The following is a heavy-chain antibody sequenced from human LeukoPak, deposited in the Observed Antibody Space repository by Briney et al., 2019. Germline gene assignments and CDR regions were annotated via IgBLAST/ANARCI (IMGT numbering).Heavy chain of an antibody. CDR1: GGSMTHYF. CDR2: THTSGSP. V-gene: IGHV4-4*09. Sequence: SETLSLTCTVSGGSMTHYFWNWIRQAPGKGLEWIGYTHTSGSPDYSRSLKSRATISLDTSKNHFSLMLSSVTAADTAVYFCARATQRYCSGTTCFPYWFDTWGQGTLATVSS. CDR3: ARATQRYCSGTTCFPYWFDT. J-gene: IGHJ5*02. D-gene: IGHD2-2*01.